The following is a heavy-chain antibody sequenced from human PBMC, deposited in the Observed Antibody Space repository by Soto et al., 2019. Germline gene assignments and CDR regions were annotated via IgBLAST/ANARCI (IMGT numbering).Heavy chain of an antibody. J-gene: IGHJ3*02. Sequence: QVQLQESGPGLVKPSQTLSLICTVSGDSIRSDNYFWSWIRQPPGQGLEWIGSISNRGTPYYNPSLKSRATISLYTSKTRFSLHMYSVTAADTAVYYCAREVNVVALSDAFDIWGQGTMVTVSS. CDR3: AREVNVVALSDAFDI. V-gene: IGHV4-30-4*01. CDR2: ISNRGTP. CDR1: GDSIRSDNYF. D-gene: IGHD2-8*01.